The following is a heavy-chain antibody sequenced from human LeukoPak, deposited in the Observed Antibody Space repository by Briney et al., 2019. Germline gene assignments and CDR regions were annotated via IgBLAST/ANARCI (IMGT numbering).Heavy chain of an antibody. Sequence: PGGSLRLSCVASGFPFSSYWMTWVRQAPGKGLEWVANIKQDGSKKSYVDSVKGRITTSRDNAKNSLYLQMNSLRAEDTAIYYCTRVGYIDEGIDYWGQGTLVTVSS. J-gene: IGHJ4*02. V-gene: IGHV3-7*04. CDR3: TRVGYIDEGIDY. D-gene: IGHD5-24*01. CDR2: IKQDGSKK. CDR1: GFPFSSYW.